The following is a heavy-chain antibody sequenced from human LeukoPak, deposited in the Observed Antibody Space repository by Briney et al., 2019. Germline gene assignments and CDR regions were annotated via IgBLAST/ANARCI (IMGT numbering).Heavy chain of an antibody. D-gene: IGHD3-9*01. CDR1: GYTFTSYY. Sequence: ASVKVSCKAPGYTFTSYYMHWVRQAPGQGLEWMGIINPSGGSTSYAQKFQGRVTMTRDTSTSTVYMELSSLRSEDTAVYYCARGSDVLRYFDWLYYFDYWGQGTLVTVSS. J-gene: IGHJ4*02. V-gene: IGHV1-46*01. CDR2: INPSGGST. CDR3: ARGSDVLRYFDWLYYFDY.